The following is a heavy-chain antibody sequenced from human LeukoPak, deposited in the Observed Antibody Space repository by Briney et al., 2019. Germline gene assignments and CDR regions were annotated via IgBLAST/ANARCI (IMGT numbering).Heavy chain of an antibody. CDR2: IIPIFGTA. CDR3: ARLPLDGYMDY. V-gene: IGHV1-69*06. Sequence: SVKVSCKASGGTFSSYAISWVRQAPGQGLEWMGGIIPIFGTANYAQKFQGRVTITADKSTSTAYMELSSLRAEDTAVYYCARLPLDGYMDYWGQGTLVTVSS. CDR1: GGTFSSYA. D-gene: IGHD5-24*01. J-gene: IGHJ4*02.